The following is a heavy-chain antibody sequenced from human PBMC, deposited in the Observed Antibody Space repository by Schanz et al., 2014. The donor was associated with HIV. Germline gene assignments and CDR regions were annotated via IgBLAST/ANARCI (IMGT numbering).Heavy chain of an antibody. J-gene: IGHJ6*02. CDR1: GFTFSRHW. CDR3: ANTEFPYSSSSDYYYGMDV. CDR2: IKEDGSEI. D-gene: IGHD6-6*01. Sequence: EVHLVESGGGLVQPGGSLRLSCAASGFTFSRHWMTWGRQVPGKGLEWVANIKEDGSEINYVDSVKGRFTISRDNAKNSLSLQMNSLRDEDTAVYYCANTEFPYSSSSDYYYGMDVWGQGTTVTVSS. V-gene: IGHV3-7*01.